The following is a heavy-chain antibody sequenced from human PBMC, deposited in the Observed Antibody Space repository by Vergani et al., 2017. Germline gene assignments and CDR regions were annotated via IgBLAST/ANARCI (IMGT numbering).Heavy chain of an antibody. Sequence: QVQLVQSGAEVKKPGASVKVSCKASGSTFTGYYMHWVRQAPGQGLEWMGWINPNSGGTNYAQKFQGRVTMTRDTSISTAYMELSRLRSDDTAVYYCAREVGSYYPRSHYYYGMDVWGQGTTVTVSS. J-gene: IGHJ6*02. V-gene: IGHV1-2*02. CDR1: GSTFTGYY. D-gene: IGHD1-26*01. CDR3: AREVGSYYPRSHYYYGMDV. CDR2: INPNSGGT.